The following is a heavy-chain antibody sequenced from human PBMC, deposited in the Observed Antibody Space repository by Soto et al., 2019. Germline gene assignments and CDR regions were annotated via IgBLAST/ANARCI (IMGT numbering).Heavy chain of an antibody. CDR2: IYYGGNT. CDR1: GGSISSGGYY. V-gene: IGHV4-31*03. J-gene: IGHJ6*02. CDR3: AVSSYPLYYAMDV. D-gene: IGHD1-26*01. Sequence: QVQLQESGPGLVKPSQTLSLTCTVSGGSISSGGYYWTWIRQHPGKGLEWIGYIYYGGNTYYNPSLKRRVTISEDTAKNQFSLKPSSVTAADTAVYYCAVSSYPLYYAMDVWGQGTTVTVSS.